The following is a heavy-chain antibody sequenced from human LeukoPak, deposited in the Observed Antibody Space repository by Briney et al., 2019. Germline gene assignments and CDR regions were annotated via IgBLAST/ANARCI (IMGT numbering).Heavy chain of an antibody. J-gene: IGHJ6*02. CDR2: IYYSGST. V-gene: IGHV4-39*01. Sequence: PSETLSLTCTVSGGSISSSSYYWGWIRQPPGKGLEWIGSIYYSGSTYYNPSLKSRVTISVDTSTNQFSLKLSSVTAADTAVYYCARLVAPTARVGVDVWGQGTTVTVSS. CDR3: ARLVAPTARVGVDV. D-gene: IGHD2-2*01. CDR1: GGSISSSSYY.